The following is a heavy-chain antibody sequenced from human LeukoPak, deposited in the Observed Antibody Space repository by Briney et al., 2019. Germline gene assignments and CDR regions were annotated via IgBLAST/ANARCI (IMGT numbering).Heavy chain of an antibody. CDR2: IYTSGST. CDR3: CGSGWYGLDY. CDR1: GDSISNYY. Sequence: SETLSLTCTVSGDSISNYYWSWIRQPAGKGLEWIGRIYTSGSTNYNPSLKSRVTMSVDTSKNQFSLKLSSVTAADTAVYYCCGSGWYGLDYWGQGTLVTVSS. D-gene: IGHD6-19*01. V-gene: IGHV4-4*07. J-gene: IGHJ4*02.